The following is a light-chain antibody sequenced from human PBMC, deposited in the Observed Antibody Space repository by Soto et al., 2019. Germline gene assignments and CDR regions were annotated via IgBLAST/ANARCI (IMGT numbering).Light chain of an antibody. Sequence: IVMTQSPDTLSLCPGERAALSCSASQSVSSSYLAWYQQKPGQAPRLLIYGASSRATGIPDRFSGSGSGTDFTLTISRLEPEDFAVYYCQQYGSSRWTFGQGTKVDIK. CDR2: GAS. J-gene: IGKJ1*01. V-gene: IGKV3-20*01. CDR3: QQYGSSRWT. CDR1: QSVSSSY.